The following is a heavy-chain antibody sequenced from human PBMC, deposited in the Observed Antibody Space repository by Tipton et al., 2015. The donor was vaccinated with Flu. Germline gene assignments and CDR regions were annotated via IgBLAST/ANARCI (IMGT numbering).Heavy chain of an antibody. Sequence: AASGFTFDDYAMHWVRQAPGKGLEWVSGISWNSGSINYADSVKGRFTISRDNAKNSVYLQMNSLRAEDTAMYYCAKDIGSSGWSPIDFWGQGTLVTVSS. J-gene: IGHJ4*02. V-gene: IGHV3-9*01. D-gene: IGHD6-19*01. CDR3: AKDIGSSGWSPIDF. CDR1: GFTFDDYA. CDR2: ISWNSGSI.